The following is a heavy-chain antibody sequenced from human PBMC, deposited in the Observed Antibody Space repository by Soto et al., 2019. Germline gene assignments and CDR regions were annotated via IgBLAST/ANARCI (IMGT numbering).Heavy chain of an antibody. CDR1: GFTFSSYA. J-gene: IGHJ3*02. V-gene: IGHV3-23*01. Sequence: EVQLLESGGGLVQPGGSLRLSCAASGFTFSSYAMNWVRQAPGKGLEWVSVISGSGASSDYADSVKGRFTISRDNSKTTLYLQMNSLRAEDTAVYYCAKYGHSSGDDAFDIWGQGTMVTVSS. CDR2: ISGSGASS. D-gene: IGHD6-19*01. CDR3: AKYGHSSGDDAFDI.